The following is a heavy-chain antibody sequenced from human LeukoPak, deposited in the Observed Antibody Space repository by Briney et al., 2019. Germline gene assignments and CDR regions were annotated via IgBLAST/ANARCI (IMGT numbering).Heavy chain of an antibody. V-gene: IGHV1-46*01. D-gene: IGHD3-3*01. J-gene: IGHJ4*02. CDR1: GYTFTSYY. Sequence: ASVKVSCKASGYTFTSYYMHRVRQAPGQGLEWMGIINPSGGSTSYAQKFQGRVTMTRDTSTSTVYMELSSLRSEDTAVYYCARGQGLGSITIFGVVIKPHPYYFDYWGQGTPVTVSS. CDR2: INPSGGST. CDR3: ARGQGLGSITIFGVVIKPHPYYFDY.